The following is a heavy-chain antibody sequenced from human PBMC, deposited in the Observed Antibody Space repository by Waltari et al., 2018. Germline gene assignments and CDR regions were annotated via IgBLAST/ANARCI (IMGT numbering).Heavy chain of an antibody. D-gene: IGHD6-19*01. CDR1: GFTFSRYA. CDR2: ISYDGSNK. V-gene: IGHV3-30-3*01. J-gene: IGHJ4*02. Sequence: QVQLVQSGGGVVQPGRSLRLSCAASGFTFSRYAMHWVRQAPGKGLEGVAVISYDGSNKYYADSGKGRFTISRDNSKSTLFLQMSSLRADDTAVYYCARDLMAVGAITREGVDDWGQGSLVTVSS. CDR3: ARDLMAVGAITREGVDD.